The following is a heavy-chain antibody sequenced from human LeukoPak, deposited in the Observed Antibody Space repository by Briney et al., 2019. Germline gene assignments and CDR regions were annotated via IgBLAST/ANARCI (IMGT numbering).Heavy chain of an antibody. J-gene: IGHJ6*02. CDR2: ISGGGGST. CDR1: GFTFTSYS. CDR3: ARDLAVAGPSAGMDV. Sequence: GGSLRLSCAASGFTFTSYSMNWVRQAPGKGLEWVSTISGGGGSTYYADSVKGRFTISRDNSKNTLYLQVNSLRAEDTAVYYCARDLAVAGPSAGMDVWGQGTTVTVSS. D-gene: IGHD6-19*01. V-gene: IGHV3-23*01.